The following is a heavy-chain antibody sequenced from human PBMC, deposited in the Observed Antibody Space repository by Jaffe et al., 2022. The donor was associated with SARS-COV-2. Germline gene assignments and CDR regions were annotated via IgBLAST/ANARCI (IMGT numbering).Heavy chain of an antibody. CDR3: ARHWDRGVRIVVVPAAGAFDI. CDR2: IYYSGST. Sequence: QLQLQESGPGLVKPSETLSLTCTVSGGSISSSSYYWGWIRQPPGKGLEWIGSIYYSGSTYYNPSLKSRVTISVDTSKNQFSLKLSSVTAADTAVYYCARHWDRGVRIVVVPAAGAFDIWGQGTMVTVSS. V-gene: IGHV4-39*01. D-gene: IGHD2-2*01. CDR1: GGSISSSSYY. J-gene: IGHJ3*02.